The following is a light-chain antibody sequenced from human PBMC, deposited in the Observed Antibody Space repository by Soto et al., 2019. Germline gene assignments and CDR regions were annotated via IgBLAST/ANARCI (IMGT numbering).Light chain of an antibody. CDR3: QQYGSSLPWT. Sequence: EIVLTQSPGTLSLSPGERATLSCRASQSVSSSYLAWYQQKPGQAPRLLIYGASSRATGIPARFSGSGSGTDFTLTISRLEPEDFAVYYCQQYGSSLPWTFGQGTQVDIK. CDR2: GAS. J-gene: IGKJ1*01. V-gene: IGKV3-20*01. CDR1: QSVSSSY.